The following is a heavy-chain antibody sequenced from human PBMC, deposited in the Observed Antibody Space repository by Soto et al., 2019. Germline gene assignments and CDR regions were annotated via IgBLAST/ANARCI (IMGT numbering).Heavy chain of an antibody. CDR3: ARRIEVASHLDY. Sequence: PVESLRIYCQVSGNSFTRYCIGWVLQMPGKGLEWMGIIYPGDSDTRYSPSFQGQVTISADKSISTAYLQWSSLKASDTAMYYCARRIEVASHLDYWGQGTMVTVSS. J-gene: IGHJ4*02. CDR2: IYPGDSDT. CDR1: GNSFTRYC. D-gene: IGHD6-19*01. V-gene: IGHV5-51*01.